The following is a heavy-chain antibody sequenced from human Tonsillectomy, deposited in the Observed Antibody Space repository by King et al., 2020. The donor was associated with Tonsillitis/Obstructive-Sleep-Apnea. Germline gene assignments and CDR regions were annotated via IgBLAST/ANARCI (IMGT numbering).Heavy chain of an antibody. Sequence: VTLKESGPTLVKPTQTLTLTCTFSGFSLSTSGVGVGWIRQPPGKALEWLALIYWDDAKRYSPSLKSRLTITKDTSKNQVVLTMTNMDPVDTATYYCAHSPYDFWSGSDYYMDVWGKGTTVTVSS. V-gene: IGHV2-5*02. J-gene: IGHJ6*03. CDR1: GFSLSTSGVG. D-gene: IGHD3-3*01. CDR2: IYWDDAK. CDR3: AHSPYDFWSGSDYYMDV.